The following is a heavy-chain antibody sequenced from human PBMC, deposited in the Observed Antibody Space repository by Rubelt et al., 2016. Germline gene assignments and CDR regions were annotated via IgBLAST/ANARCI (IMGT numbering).Heavy chain of an antibody. D-gene: IGHD6-19*01. V-gene: IGHV1-3*01. J-gene: IGHJ4*02. CDR3: ARDLSGSYLDY. CDR2: INAGNGNT. CDR1: GYTFSRYP. Sequence: QVQLVQSGAEVKKPGASVKVSCKASGYTFSRYPMHWVRQAPGQRLEWMGWINAGNGNTQYSQNFQGRVTITRDTSTRTVYMELSSLRSEDTAVYYCARDLSGSYLDYWGQGTLVTVSS.